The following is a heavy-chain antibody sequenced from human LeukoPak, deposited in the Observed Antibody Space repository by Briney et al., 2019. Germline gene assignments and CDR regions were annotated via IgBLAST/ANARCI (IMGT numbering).Heavy chain of an antibody. V-gene: IGHV3-48*03. D-gene: IGHD7-27*01. J-gene: IGHJ6*03. CDR1: GFTFSSYE. CDR2: ISSSGSTK. Sequence: GGSLRLSCAASGFTFSSYEMNWVRQAPGKGLEWVSYISSSGSTKYYVDSVKGRFTISRDNAKNSLYLQMNSLRVEDTAVYYCARVRPGYYYMDVWGKGTTVTVSS. CDR3: ARVRPGYYYMDV.